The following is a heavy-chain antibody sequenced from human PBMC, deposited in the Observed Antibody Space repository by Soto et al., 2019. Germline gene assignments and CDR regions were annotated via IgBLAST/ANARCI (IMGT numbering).Heavy chain of an antibody. J-gene: IGHJ4*02. CDR1: AYAFPSSG. CDR3: ARVDDFWTGYLSTPGGF. V-gene: IGHV1-18*01. Sequence: ASVKVSCTAAAYAFPSSGISWVRQAPGQGIKWMGWISAYNGNTNYAQKLQGRVTMTTDTSTSTAYMELRSLRSDDTAVYYCARVDDFWTGYLSTPGGFWGQGIRVPVSS. CDR2: ISAYNGNT. D-gene: IGHD3-3*01.